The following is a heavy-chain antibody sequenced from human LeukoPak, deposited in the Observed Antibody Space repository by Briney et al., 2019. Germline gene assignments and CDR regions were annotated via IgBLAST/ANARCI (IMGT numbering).Heavy chain of an antibody. Sequence: GGSLRLSCAASGFTFSSYAMHWVRQAPGKGLEWVTIISYDGTNKYYADSVKGRFTISRDNAKNSLYLQMNSLRAEDTAVYYCAELGITMIGGVWGKGTTVTISS. CDR3: AELGITMIGGV. CDR1: GFTFSSYA. D-gene: IGHD3-10*02. CDR2: ISYDGTNK. J-gene: IGHJ6*04. V-gene: IGHV3-30*04.